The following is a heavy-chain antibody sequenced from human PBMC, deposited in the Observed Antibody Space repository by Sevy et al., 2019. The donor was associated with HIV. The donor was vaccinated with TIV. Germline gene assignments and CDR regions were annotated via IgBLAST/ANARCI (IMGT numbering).Heavy chain of an antibody. J-gene: IGHJ6*02. CDR2: INAGNGNT. D-gene: IGHD3-9*01. Sequence: ASVKVSCKASGYTFTSYAMHWVRQAPGQRLEWMGWINAGNGNTKYSQKFQGRVTITRDTSASTANMELSSLRSEDTAVYYCARDLHWFTYYYGMDVWGQGTTVTVSS. CDR1: GYTFTSYA. CDR3: ARDLHWFTYYYGMDV. V-gene: IGHV1-3*01.